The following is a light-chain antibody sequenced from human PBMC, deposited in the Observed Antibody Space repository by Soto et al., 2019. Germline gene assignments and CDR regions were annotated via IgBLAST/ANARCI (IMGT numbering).Light chain of an antibody. J-gene: IGKJ5*01. V-gene: IGKV1-8*01. CDR3: QQSHSTIT. CDR1: QGISSY. Sequence: AIRMTPCPSSLSADTGDRVAITCRASQGISSYLAWYQQKPGKAPKLLIYAASTLQSGVPSRFSGSGSGTDFTLTISCLQSEDFATYYCQQSHSTITFGQGTRLEIK. CDR2: AAS.